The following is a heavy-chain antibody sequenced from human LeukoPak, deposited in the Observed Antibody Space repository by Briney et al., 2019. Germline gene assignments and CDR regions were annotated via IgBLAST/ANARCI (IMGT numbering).Heavy chain of an antibody. CDR1: GYTFTGYY. CDR3: ARDPVSLLLLPNDAFDI. J-gene: IGHJ3*02. D-gene: IGHD2-15*01. CDR2: INPNSGGT. Sequence: ASVKVSCKASGYTFTGYYMHWVRQAPGQGLEWMGWINPNSGGTNYAQKFQGRVTMTRDTSISTAYMELSRLRSDGTAVYYCARDPVSLLLLPNDAFDIWGQGTMVTVSS. V-gene: IGHV1-2*02.